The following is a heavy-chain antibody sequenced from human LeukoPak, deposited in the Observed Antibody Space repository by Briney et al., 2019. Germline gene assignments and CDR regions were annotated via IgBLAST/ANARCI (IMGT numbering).Heavy chain of an antibody. Sequence: ASVKVSCKASGGTFSSYAISWVRQAPGQGLEWMGGIIPIFGTANYAQKFQGRVTITADESTSTAYMELSSLRSEDTAVYYCASVVVVAAADYDYFDYWGQGTLVTVSS. J-gene: IGHJ4*02. D-gene: IGHD2-15*01. CDR2: IIPIFGTA. V-gene: IGHV1-69*13. CDR3: ASVVVVAAADYDYFDY. CDR1: GGTFSSYA.